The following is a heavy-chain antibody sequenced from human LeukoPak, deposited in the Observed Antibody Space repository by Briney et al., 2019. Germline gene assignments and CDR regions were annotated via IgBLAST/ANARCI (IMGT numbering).Heavy chain of an antibody. J-gene: IGHJ6*03. V-gene: IGHV3-23*01. Sequence: PGGSLRLSCAASGFTFSSYGMSWVRQAPGKGLEWVSGITNGGSTYYGDSVKGRFTISRDNSKNTLYLQMNSLRAEDTAIYYCAKNGDRGAYCSGGSCYPYYYYIDVWGKGTTVTISS. CDR2: ITNGGST. CDR1: GFTFSSYG. CDR3: AKNGDRGAYCSGGSCYPYYYYIDV. D-gene: IGHD2-15*01.